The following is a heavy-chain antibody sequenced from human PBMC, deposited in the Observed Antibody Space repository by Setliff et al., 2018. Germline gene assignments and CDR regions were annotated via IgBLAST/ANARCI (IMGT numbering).Heavy chain of an antibody. J-gene: IGHJ3*02. CDR3: ARRPIALAGYRKGAFDI. V-gene: IGHV1-18*01. CDR2: VSTYNGDT. CDR1: GYSFTSFG. D-gene: IGHD6-19*01. Sequence: ASVKVSCKASGYSFTSFGITWVRQAPGQGLEWMGWVSTYNGDTNYAQKFRGRVTMTTDISTSTVYMELGTLRSDDTAVYYCARRPIALAGYRKGAFDIWGQGTMVTVS.